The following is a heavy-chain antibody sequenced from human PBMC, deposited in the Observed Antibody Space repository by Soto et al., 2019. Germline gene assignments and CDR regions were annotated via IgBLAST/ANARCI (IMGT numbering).Heavy chain of an antibody. CDR3: AKDYDSSGYYYGSPDY. CDR2: ISYDGTKK. J-gene: IGHJ4*02. CDR1: GFTFSSYG. D-gene: IGHD3-22*01. V-gene: IGHV3-30*18. Sequence: PGGSLRLSCAASGFTFSSYGMNWVRQAPGKGLEWVAVISYDGTKKFYADSVKGRFTISRDNSKNTLYLQMNNLRAEDTGLYYCAKDYDSSGYYYGSPDYWGQGTLVTVSS.